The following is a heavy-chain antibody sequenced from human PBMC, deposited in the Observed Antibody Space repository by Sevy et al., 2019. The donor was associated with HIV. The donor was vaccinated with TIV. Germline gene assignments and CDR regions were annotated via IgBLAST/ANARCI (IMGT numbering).Heavy chain of an antibody. J-gene: IGHJ6*02. Sequence: GGSLRLSCAASGFTFSSYGMHWVRQAPGKGLEWVAVIWYDGSNKYYADSVKGRFTISRDNSKNTLYLQMNSLRAEDTAVYYCARDSNGYSYGSHYYYGMDVCGQGTTVTVSS. CDR3: ARDSNGYSYGSHYYYGMDV. V-gene: IGHV3-33*01. CDR1: GFTFSSYG. D-gene: IGHD5-18*01. CDR2: IWYDGSNK.